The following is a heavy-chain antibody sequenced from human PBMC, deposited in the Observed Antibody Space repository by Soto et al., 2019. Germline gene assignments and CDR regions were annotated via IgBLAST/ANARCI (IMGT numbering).Heavy chain of an antibody. CDR1: GGSISSYY. Sequence: SETLSLTCTVSGGSISSYYWSWIRQPPGKGLEWIGYIYYSGSTNYNPSLKSRVTISVDTSKNQFSLKLSSVTAADTAVYYCARSRYYDFWSGNSYYMDVWGQGTLVTVSS. D-gene: IGHD3-3*01. J-gene: IGHJ4*02. CDR2: IYYSGST. V-gene: IGHV4-59*01. CDR3: ARSRYYDFWSGNSYYMDV.